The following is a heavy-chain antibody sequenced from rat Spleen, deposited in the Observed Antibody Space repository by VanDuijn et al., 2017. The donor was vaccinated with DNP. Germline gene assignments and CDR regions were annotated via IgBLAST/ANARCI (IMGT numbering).Heavy chain of an antibody. Sequence: QVQLKESGPGLVQPSQTLSLTCTVSGFSLTSYGVRWVRQPPGKGLEWMGIIWTGGTTNYNSALKSRLSISRDTSRSQVFLKMNSLQTEDIATYYCVRGNYGGYDYWGQGVMVTVSS. V-gene: IGHV2-30*01. CDR1: GFSLTSYG. CDR3: VRGNYGGYDY. CDR2: IWTGGTT. D-gene: IGHD1-11*01. J-gene: IGHJ2*01.